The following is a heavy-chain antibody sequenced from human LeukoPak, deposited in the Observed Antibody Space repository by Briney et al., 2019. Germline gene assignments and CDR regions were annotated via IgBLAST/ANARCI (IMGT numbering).Heavy chain of an antibody. CDR2: ISGSGVST. D-gene: IGHD6-19*01. V-gene: IGHV3-23*01. CDR1: GFTFSSYA. CDR3: SKSYSTGWYFGNGMDV. Sequence: PGGSLRLSCAASGFTFSSYAMSWVRQAPGKGLEWVSAISGSGVSTYYADSVKGRFTISRDNSKNTLSLQMNSLRAEDAAVYYCSKSYSTGWYFGNGMDVWGPGTTVIVSS. J-gene: IGHJ6*02.